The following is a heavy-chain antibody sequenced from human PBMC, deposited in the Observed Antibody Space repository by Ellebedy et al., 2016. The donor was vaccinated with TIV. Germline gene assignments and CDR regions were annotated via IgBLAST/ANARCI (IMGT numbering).Heavy chain of an antibody. CDR3: ARGVVVVITTSGFYFDY. V-gene: IGHV3-21*01. CDR2: ISSSSCYI. Sequence: PGGSLRLSCAASGFTFSSYSMNWVPQPPGQGLEWVSSISSSSCYIYYADSVKVRFTISRDNAKNSLYLQMNSLRAEDTAVSYCARGVVVVITTSGFYFDYWGQGTLVTVSS. D-gene: IGHD3-22*01. J-gene: IGHJ4*02. CDR1: GFTFSSYS.